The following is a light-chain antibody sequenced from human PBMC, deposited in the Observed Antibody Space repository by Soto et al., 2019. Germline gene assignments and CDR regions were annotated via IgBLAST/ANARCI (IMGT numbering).Light chain of an antibody. CDR1: SSDIGDYNS. J-gene: IGLJ2*01. CDR2: DVS. Sequence: QSALTQPASVSGSPGQSITISRTETSSDIGDYNSVSWYQHHPGKAPKLMIYDVSNRPSGISNRFSGSKSGDTASLTISGLQAEDEATYYCSSYTRSSTLVVFGGGTKLTVL. V-gene: IGLV2-14*03. CDR3: SSYTRSSTLVV.